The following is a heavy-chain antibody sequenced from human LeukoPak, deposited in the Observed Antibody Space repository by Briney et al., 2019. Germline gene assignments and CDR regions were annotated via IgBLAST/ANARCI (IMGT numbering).Heavy chain of an antibody. Sequence: ASVKVSCEASGGTFSSYAINWVRQAPGQGLEWMGRIIRIFGTANYAQKFQGRVTITTDESTSTAYMELSSLRSEDTAVYYCARDSRGVTTVVPFDYWGQGTLVTVSS. V-gene: IGHV1-69*05. J-gene: IGHJ4*02. D-gene: IGHD4-23*01. CDR2: IIRIFGTA. CDR1: GGTFSSYA. CDR3: ARDSRGVTTVVPFDY.